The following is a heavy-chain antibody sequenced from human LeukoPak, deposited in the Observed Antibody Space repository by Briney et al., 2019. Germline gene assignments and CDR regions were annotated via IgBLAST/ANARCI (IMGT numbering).Heavy chain of an antibody. CDR3: ARDYRLDAWLEIDY. J-gene: IGHJ4*02. CDR2: IWYDGSNK. V-gene: IGHV3-33*01. Sequence: PGRSLRLSCAASGFTFSSYGMHWVRQAPGKGLEWVAVIWYDGSNKCHADSVKGRFTISRDNSKNTLYLQMNSLRAEDTAVYYCARDYRLDAWLEIDYWGQGTLVTVSS. D-gene: IGHD6-19*01. CDR1: GFTFSSYG.